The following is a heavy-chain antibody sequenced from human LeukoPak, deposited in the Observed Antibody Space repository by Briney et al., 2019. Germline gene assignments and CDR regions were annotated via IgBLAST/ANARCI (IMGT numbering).Heavy chain of an antibody. CDR3: VKGLVVVTTRVDAFDI. CDR2: ITSSGGST. D-gene: IGHD2-21*02. Sequence: GGSLRLSCSASGFTFSSYAMHWVRQAPGKRLEYVSVITSSGGSTFYADSVKGRFTISRDNSKDTLYLQMSSLRAEDTAVYYCVKGLVVVTTRVDAFDIWGQGTLVTVSS. J-gene: IGHJ3*02. CDR1: GFTFSSYA. V-gene: IGHV3-64D*09.